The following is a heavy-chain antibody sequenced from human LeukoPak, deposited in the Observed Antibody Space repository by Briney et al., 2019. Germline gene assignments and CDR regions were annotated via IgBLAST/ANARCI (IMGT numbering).Heavy chain of an antibody. Sequence: SETLSPTCTVSGGSISSYYWSWIRQPPGKGLEWIGYIYYSGSTNYNPSLKSRVTISVDTSKNQFSLKLSSVTAADTAVYYCARGGPWVYGGKETLVTVSS. CDR2: IYYSGST. CDR3: ARGGPWVY. J-gene: IGHJ4*02. D-gene: IGHD3-16*01. CDR1: GGSISSYY. V-gene: IGHV4-59*01.